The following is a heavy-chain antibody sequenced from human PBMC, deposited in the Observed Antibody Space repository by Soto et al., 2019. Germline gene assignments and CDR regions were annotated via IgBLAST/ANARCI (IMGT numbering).Heavy chain of an antibody. CDR2: ITPLFNTA. CDR1: GGTFRSFA. Sequence: QVQLVQSGAEVQKPGSSVKVSCKASGGTFRSFAISWLRQAPGQGLEWMGGITPLFNTAKYAQKFQGRVTITADESTSTDYMELSSLGSEDTAVYYCARPRYSSGWYGSFDSWGQGTLVTVPS. D-gene: IGHD6-19*01. V-gene: IGHV1-69*01. J-gene: IGHJ5*01. CDR3: ARPRYSSGWYGSFDS.